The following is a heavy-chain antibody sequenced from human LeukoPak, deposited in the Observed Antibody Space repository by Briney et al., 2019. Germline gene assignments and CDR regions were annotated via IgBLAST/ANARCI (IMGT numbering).Heavy chain of an antibody. CDR3: ARYQLLSGFDP. D-gene: IGHD2-2*01. CDR1: GYSFTSYW. V-gene: IGHV5-51*01. CDR2: IYPGDSDT. J-gene: IGHJ5*02. Sequence: GESLKISRKGPGYSFTSYWIGWVRQMPGKGLEWMGIIYPGDSDTRYSPSFQGQVTISADKSISTAYLQWSSLKASDTAMYYCARYQLLSGFDPWGQGTLVTVSS.